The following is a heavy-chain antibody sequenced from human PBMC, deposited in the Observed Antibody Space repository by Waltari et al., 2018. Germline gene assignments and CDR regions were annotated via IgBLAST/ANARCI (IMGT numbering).Heavy chain of an antibody. CDR3: STLNWNEVRPFDF. J-gene: IGHJ5*01. CDR2: VDHENGET. D-gene: IGHD1-1*01. CDR1: GYTFTDYY. Sequence: EVQMVQSGAEVKKPGSSVKISGKTSGYTFTDYYIHWVQQAPGKGLEWVGLVDHENGETLYAETFQDRVTITADTSTVTAYMQLRDLKSDDTAVYYCSTLNWNEVRPFDFWGQGTLVTVSS. V-gene: IGHV1-69-2*01.